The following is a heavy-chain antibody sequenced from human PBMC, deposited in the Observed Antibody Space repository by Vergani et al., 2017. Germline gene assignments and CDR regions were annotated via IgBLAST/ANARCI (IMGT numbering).Heavy chain of an antibody. CDR2: INPNSGCT. Sequence: QVQLVQSGAEVKKPGASVKVSCKASGYTFTGYYMHWVRQAPGQGLEWMGWINPNSGCTNYAQKFPGWVTLTRDTSISTAYMDLIRLRSDDTAVYYCARVGGSTAADYYYYGMDVWGQGTTVTVSS. V-gene: IGHV1-2*04. CDR3: ARVGGSTAADYYYYGMDV. D-gene: IGHD2-15*01. CDR1: GYTFTGYY. J-gene: IGHJ6*01.